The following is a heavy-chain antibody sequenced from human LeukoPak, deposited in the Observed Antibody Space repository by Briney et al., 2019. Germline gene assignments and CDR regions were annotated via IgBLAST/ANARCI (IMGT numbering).Heavy chain of an antibody. Sequence: SETLSLTCTVSGGSISSYYWSWIRQPPGKGLEWIGYIYYSGSTNYNPSLKSRVTISVDTSKNQFSLKLSSVTAADTAVYYCARGGSYCSSTSCYTAYYYYGMDIWGQGTTVTVSS. D-gene: IGHD2-2*02. CDR1: GGSISSYY. J-gene: IGHJ6*02. CDR2: IYYSGST. CDR3: ARGGSYCSSTSCYTAYYYYGMDI. V-gene: IGHV4-59*12.